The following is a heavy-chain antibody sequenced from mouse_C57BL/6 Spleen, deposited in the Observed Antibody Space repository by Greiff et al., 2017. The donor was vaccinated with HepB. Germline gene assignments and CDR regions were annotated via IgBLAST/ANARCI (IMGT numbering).Heavy chain of an antibody. CDR2: IYPRDGST. D-gene: IGHD1-1*01. CDR1: GYTFTDHT. CDR3: SSEVYGSSYGYFDY. Sequence: VQLQQSDAELVKPGASVKISCKVSGYTFTDHTIHWMKQRPEQGLEWIGYIYPRDGSTKYNEKFKGKATLTADKSSSTAYMQLNSLTAEDSAVYFCSSEVYGSSYGYFDYWGQGTTLTVSS. V-gene: IGHV1-78*01. J-gene: IGHJ2*01.